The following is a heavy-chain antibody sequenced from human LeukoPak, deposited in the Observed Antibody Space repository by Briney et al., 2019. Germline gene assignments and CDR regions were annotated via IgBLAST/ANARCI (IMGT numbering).Heavy chain of an antibody. CDR3: AGDFWSGYYARPKWFDP. J-gene: IGHJ5*02. Sequence: PSETLSLTCTVSGGSISSYYWSWIRQPPGKGLEWIGSIYYSGSTYYNPSLKSRVTISVDTSKNQFSLKLRSVTAADTAVYYCAGDFWSGYYARPKWFDPWGQGTLVTVSS. CDR1: GGSISSYY. D-gene: IGHD3-3*01. V-gene: IGHV4-59*05. CDR2: IYYSGST.